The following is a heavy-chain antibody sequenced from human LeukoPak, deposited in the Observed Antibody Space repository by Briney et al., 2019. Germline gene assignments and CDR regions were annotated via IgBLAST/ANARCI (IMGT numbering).Heavy chain of an antibody. D-gene: IGHD4-17*01. V-gene: IGHV3-7*01. CDR1: GFTFSSYW. J-gene: IGHJ4*02. Sequence: GGSLRLSCEASGFTFSSYWMSWVRQAPGKGLEWVANIKQNVGEKYYVDSVKGGFTISRDSDKNLLYLQMNSLRAEDTAVYYCVPESYGDYVIDYWGQGTLVTVSS. CDR3: VPESYGDYVIDY. CDR2: IKQNVGEK.